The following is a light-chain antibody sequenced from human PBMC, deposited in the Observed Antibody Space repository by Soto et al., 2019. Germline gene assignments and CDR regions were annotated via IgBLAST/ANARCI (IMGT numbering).Light chain of an antibody. V-gene: IGLV1-44*01. CDR1: TSNIGRNT. CDR2: SDN. Sequence: QSVLTQPPSASGTPGQRVTISCSGSTSNIGRNTVNWYQQLPGTAPKLLIYSDNLRPSGVPDRFSGSKSGTSASLAISGLQSECEADYYCAVWDDSLNGFVFGAGTQLTVL. J-gene: IGLJ7*01. CDR3: AVWDDSLNGFV.